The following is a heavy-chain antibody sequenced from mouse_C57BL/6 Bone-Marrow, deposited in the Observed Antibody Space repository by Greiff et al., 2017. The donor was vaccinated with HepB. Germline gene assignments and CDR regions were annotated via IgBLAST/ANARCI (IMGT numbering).Heavy chain of an antibody. Sequence: VQLQQSGAELVRPGASVKLSCTASGFNIKDDYMHWVKQRPEQGLEWIGWIDPENGDTAYASKFQGKATITADTSSNTAYLQLSSLTTEDTAVYYCTLTTVVATPFDYWGQGTTLTVSS. V-gene: IGHV14-4*01. CDR1: GFNIKDDY. CDR3: TLTTVVATPFDY. D-gene: IGHD1-1*01. CDR2: IDPENGDT. J-gene: IGHJ2*01.